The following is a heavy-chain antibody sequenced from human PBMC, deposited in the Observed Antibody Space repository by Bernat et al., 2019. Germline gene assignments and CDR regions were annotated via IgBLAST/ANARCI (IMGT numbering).Heavy chain of an antibody. CDR1: GFTFSSFA. CDR2: IGDSGGST. D-gene: IGHD4-17*01. J-gene: IGHJ6*02. Sequence: EVQLLESGGGLVQPGGSLRLSCAASGFTFSSFAMNWVRQAPGKGLEWVSTIGDSGGSTYYADSVKGRFTISRDNSKNTLYLQMNSLRAEDTAVYYCARSEGYGDDSNYGMDVWGQGTTVTVSS. V-gene: IGHV3-23*01. CDR3: ARSEGYGDDSNYGMDV.